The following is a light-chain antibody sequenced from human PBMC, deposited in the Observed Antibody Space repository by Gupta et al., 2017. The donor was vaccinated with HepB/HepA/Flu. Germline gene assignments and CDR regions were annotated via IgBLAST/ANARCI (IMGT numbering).Light chain of an antibody. Sequence: EIVMTQSPATLSVSPGERATLSCWASQSVGSNLVWYQQKPGQAPRLLIYGASTRATGIPARFSGSGSGTEFTLTINSLQSEDFAVYYCQQYKNWPTFGQGTEVEIK. CDR1: QSVGSN. CDR3: QQYKNWPT. CDR2: GAS. J-gene: IGKJ1*01. V-gene: IGKV3-15*01.